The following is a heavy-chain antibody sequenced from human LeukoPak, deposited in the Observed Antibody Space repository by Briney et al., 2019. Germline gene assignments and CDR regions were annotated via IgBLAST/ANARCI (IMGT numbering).Heavy chain of an antibody. V-gene: IGHV3-11*03. Sequence: GGSLRLSCAASGFTFTNYEMNWVRRAPGKGLEWVSYISSSSSYTNYADSVKGRFTTSRDNAKNSLYLQMNSLRAEDTAVYYCARAWFGELLYYDYWGQGTLVTVSS. D-gene: IGHD3-10*01. CDR1: GFTFTNYE. J-gene: IGHJ4*02. CDR3: ARAWFGELLYYDY. CDR2: ISSSSSYT.